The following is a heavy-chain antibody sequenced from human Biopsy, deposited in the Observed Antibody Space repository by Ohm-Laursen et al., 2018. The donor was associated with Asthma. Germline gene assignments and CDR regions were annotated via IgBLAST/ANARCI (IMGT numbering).Heavy chain of an antibody. J-gene: IGHJ3*01. CDR3: VKDTEETPNGYYTFEA. D-gene: IGHD2-8*01. Sequence: SLRLSCAASGFAFDYYAMSWARQAPGEGLAWVATIRPNYRGVDYVASVRGRFTVTRDDSKNTLYLHMSSLRAEDTAVYYCVKDTEETPNGYYTFEAWGQGTMVTVSS. CDR2: IRPNYRGV. CDR1: GFAFDYYA. V-gene: IGHV3-23*02.